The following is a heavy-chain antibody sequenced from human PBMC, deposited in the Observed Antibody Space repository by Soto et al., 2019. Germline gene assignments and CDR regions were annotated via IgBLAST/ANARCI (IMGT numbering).Heavy chain of an antibody. CDR3: ARAATGGWYNY. CDR2: IIPIFGTA. CDR1: GGTFSSYP. V-gene: IGHV1-69*13. D-gene: IGHD6-19*01. J-gene: IGHJ4*02. Sequence: SVKVSCKASGGTFSSYPISCVRQAPGQGRERMGGIIPIFGTANYAQKFQGRVTITADESTSTAYMELNSLRAEDTAVYYCARAATGGWYNYWGQGTLVTVSS.